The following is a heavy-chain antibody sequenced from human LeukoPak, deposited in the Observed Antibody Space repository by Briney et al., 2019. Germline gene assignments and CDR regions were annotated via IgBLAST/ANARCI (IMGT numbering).Heavy chain of an antibody. J-gene: IGHJ5*02. CDR3: ARGCEVVLFCWFDP. Sequence: ASVKVSCKDPGYTFTVDYIDWVRQAPGQGPEWMGWINPNSGDTNYAQKFQGRVTMTSDTSISTAYMELSRLRSDDTALYYCARGCEVVLFCWFDPWGQRTLVTVSS. CDR2: INPNSGDT. V-gene: IGHV1-2*02. D-gene: IGHD3-16*01. CDR1: GYTFTVDY.